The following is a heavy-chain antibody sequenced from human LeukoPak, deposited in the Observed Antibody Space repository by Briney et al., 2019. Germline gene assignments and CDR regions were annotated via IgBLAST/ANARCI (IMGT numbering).Heavy chain of an antibody. CDR2: IYYSGST. D-gene: IGHD4-17*01. CDR1: GGSISSGGYY. CDR3: ARLNGDYTLNAFDI. Sequence: SQTLSLTCTVSGGSISSGGYYWSWIRQHPGKGLEWIGYIYYSGSTNYNPSLKSRVTISVDTSKNQFSLKLSSVTAADTAVYYCARLNGDYTLNAFDIWGQGTMVTVSS. V-gene: IGHV4-31*03. J-gene: IGHJ3*02.